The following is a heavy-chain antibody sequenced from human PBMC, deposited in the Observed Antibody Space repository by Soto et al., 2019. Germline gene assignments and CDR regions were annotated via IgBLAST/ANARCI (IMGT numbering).Heavy chain of an antibody. J-gene: IGHJ6*03. CDR1: GFTFSNAW. CDR2: IKSKTDGGTT. D-gene: IGHD2-2*01. V-gene: IGHV3-15*01. Sequence: GGSLRLSCAASGFTFSNAWMSWVRQAPGKGLEWVGRIKSKTDGGTTDYAAPVKGRFTISRDDSKNTLYLQMNSLKTEDTAVYYCTTNIVVVPAASGNYYYYYMDVWGKGTTVTVSS. CDR3: TTNIVVVPAASGNYYYYYMDV.